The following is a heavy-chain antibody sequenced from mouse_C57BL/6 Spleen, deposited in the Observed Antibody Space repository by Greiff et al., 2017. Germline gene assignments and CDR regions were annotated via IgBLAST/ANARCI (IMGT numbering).Heavy chain of an antibody. CDR3: ARGDNWENAMDY. CDR1: GYPFTSYN. J-gene: IGHJ4*01. Sequence: LQQSGAELVRPGASVKMSCKASGYPFTSYNMHWVKQTPRQGLEWIGAIYPGNGDTSYNQTFKGKATLTVNKSASTAYMQLSSLTSEDSAVYFCARGDNWENAMDYWGQGTSVTVSS. D-gene: IGHD4-1*01. CDR2: IYPGNGDT. V-gene: IGHV1-12*01.